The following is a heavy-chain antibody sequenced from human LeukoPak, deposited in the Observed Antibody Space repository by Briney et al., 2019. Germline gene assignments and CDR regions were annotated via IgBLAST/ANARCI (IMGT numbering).Heavy chain of an antibody. D-gene: IGHD5-18*01. Sequence: PSQTLTLTCTVSGGSISSGSYYWSWIRQPAGKGLEWIGRIYTSGSANYSPSLKRRVTISVDTSKNQFSLKLSSVTAADTAVYYCARGGLQLWSFDYWGQGTLVTVSS. V-gene: IGHV4-61*02. CDR1: GGSISSGSYY. CDR3: ARGGLQLWSFDY. CDR2: IYTSGSA. J-gene: IGHJ4*02.